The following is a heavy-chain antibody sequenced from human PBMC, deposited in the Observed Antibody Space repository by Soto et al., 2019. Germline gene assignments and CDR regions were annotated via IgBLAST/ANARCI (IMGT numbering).Heavy chain of an antibody. Sequence: QVQLVQSGAEVKQPGASVRVSCKSSGYTFTNYAMNWVRQAPGQRLEWMGWINAGNDNTKYSQKFQGRVTITRDTSASTAYMELSNLKSEDTAVYYCARVTDGYDWGAFDYWGQGTLVTVSS. CDR3: ARVTDGYDWGAFDY. D-gene: IGHD5-12*01. CDR2: INAGNDNT. J-gene: IGHJ4*02. V-gene: IGHV1-3*01. CDR1: GYTFTNYA.